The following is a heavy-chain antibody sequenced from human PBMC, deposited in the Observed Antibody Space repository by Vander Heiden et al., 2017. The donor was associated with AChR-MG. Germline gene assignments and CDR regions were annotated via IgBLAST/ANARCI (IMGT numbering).Heavy chain of an antibody. CDR1: GFTFGTYA. Sequence: EVQLLESGGGLVQPGGSLRLPCAASGFTFGTYAMSWVRQAPGKGLEWFSAISGSGGSTYYADSVKGRFTISRDNSKNTLSLQMNSLRAEDTAVYYCAKGSAAVRPYYFDYWGQGTLVAVSS. J-gene: IGHJ4*02. D-gene: IGHD6-25*01. CDR3: AKGSAAVRPYYFDY. V-gene: IGHV3-23*01. CDR2: ISGSGGST.